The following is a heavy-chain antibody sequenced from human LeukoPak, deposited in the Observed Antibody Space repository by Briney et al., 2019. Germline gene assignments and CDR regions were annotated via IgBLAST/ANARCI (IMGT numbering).Heavy chain of an antibody. J-gene: IGHJ6*02. CDR1: GFTFSSYV. V-gene: IGHV3-30-3*01. D-gene: IGHD3-10*01. CDR2: ISYDGSNK. CDR3: ARDYYGSGSYLYYYYGMDV. Sequence: PGRSLRLSCAASGFTFSSYVMHWVRQAPGKGLEWVAVISYDGSNKYYADSVKGRFTISRDNSKNTLYLQMNSLRAEDTAVYYCARDYYGSGSYLYYYYGMDVWGQGTTVTVSS.